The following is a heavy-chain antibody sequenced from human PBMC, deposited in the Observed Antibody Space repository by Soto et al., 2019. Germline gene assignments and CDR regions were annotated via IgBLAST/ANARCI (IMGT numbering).Heavy chain of an antibody. Sequence: SETLSLTCTVSGGSISNYYWTWVRQPPGKGLEWIGYVYYSGSTNYNPSLESRVTISIDASKNQFSLKMKSVTAADTAVYYCVRDYLFTGFDPWGQGALVTVSS. CDR3: VRDYLFTGFDP. V-gene: IGHV4-59*01. J-gene: IGHJ5*02. D-gene: IGHD1-1*01. CDR2: VYYSGST. CDR1: GGSISNYY.